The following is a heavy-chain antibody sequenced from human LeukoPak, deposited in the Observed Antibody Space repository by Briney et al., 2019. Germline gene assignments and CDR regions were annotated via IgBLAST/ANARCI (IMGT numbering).Heavy chain of an antibody. CDR1: GFTFISCA. D-gene: IGHD6-13*01. CDR2: ISGSGGST. Sequence: GSLRLSCAASGFTFISCAMSWVRQAPGKGLEWVSVISGSGGSTSYADSVKGRFTISRDNPKNTLYLQMNSLRVEDTAVYYCAKGYSSSWHYFDYWGQGTLVTVPS. CDR3: AKGYSSSWHYFDY. V-gene: IGHV3-23*01. J-gene: IGHJ4*02.